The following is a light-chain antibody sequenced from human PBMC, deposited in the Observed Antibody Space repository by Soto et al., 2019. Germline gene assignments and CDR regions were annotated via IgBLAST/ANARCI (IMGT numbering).Light chain of an antibody. CDR2: SNN. J-gene: IGLJ2*01. V-gene: IGLV1-44*01. CDR3: AAWDDSLNGVV. CDR1: FSNIGSNY. Sequence: QSVLTQSPSASGTPGQRVTISCSGSFSNIGSNYVYWYEQLPGTAPKLLIYSNNQRPSGVPDRISGTKSGTSASLAIRGLQSEDEADYYCAAWDDSLNGVVFGGGTKLTVL.